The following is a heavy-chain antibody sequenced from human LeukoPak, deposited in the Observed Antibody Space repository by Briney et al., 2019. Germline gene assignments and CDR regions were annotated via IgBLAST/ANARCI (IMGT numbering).Heavy chain of an antibody. CDR1: GFTFSSYS. D-gene: IGHD2-2*02. V-gene: IGHV3-21*01. CDR2: ISSSSSYI. Sequence: GGSLRLSCAASGFTFSSYSMNWVRQAPGKGLEWVSSISSSSSYIYYADSVKGRFTISRDNAKNSLYLQMNSLRAEDTAVYYCARDIGDCSSLSCYNHYYYMDVWGKGTTVTVSS. J-gene: IGHJ6*03. CDR3: ARDIGDCSSLSCYNHYYYMDV.